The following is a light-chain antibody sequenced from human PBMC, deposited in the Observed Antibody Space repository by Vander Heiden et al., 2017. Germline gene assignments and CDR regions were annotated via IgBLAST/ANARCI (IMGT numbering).Light chain of an antibody. Sequence: DTVMTQSPDSLAVSLGERATINCKSSQSVLYSSNNKNYLAWYQQKPGQPPKLLIYWASTRESGVPDRFSGSGSGTDFTLTSSSLQAEDVAIYYCHQYYSMPWTFGQGTKVEIK. CDR1: QSVLYSSNNKNY. V-gene: IGKV4-1*01. CDR3: HQYYSMPWT. CDR2: WAS. J-gene: IGKJ1*01.